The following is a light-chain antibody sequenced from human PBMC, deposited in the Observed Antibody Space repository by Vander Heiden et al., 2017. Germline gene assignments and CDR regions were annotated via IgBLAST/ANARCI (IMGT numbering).Light chain of an antibody. J-gene: IGKJ4*01. CDR2: DAS. CDR1: QSISSW. V-gene: IGKV1-5*01. Sequence: DIQMTQSPSTLSAPVGDRATITCRASQSISSWLAWYQQKPGKAPKLLIYDASSLESGVPSRFSGSGSGTEFTLTISSLQPDDFATYYCQQYNTCPLTFGGGTKVEIK. CDR3: QQYNTCPLT.